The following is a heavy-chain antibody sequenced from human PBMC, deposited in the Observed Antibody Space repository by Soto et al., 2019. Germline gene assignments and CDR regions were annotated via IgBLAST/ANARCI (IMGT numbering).Heavy chain of an antibody. D-gene: IGHD1-1*01. CDR1: GYMFASYG. CDR2: INTYNGNI. J-gene: IGHJ4*02. CDR3: ARERGAYKYFDY. Sequence: QVQLVQSGAEVKKPGASVKVSCKVSGYMFASYGISWARQAPGQGLEWMGWINTYNGNINYAQKFQGRVTMTTDTPTSTAYMELRGLGYDNAAPYYCARERGAYKYFDYWGQGTLVTVSS. V-gene: IGHV1-18*01.